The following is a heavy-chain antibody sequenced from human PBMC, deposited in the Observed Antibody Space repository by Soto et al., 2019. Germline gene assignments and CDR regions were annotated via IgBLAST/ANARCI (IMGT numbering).Heavy chain of an antibody. CDR3: ATRGRRYYGMDV. V-gene: IGHV4-34*01. D-gene: IGHD2-15*01. J-gene: IGHJ6*02. Sequence: SETLSLTCAVYGGSFSGYYWSWIRQPPGKGLEWIGEINHSGSTNYNPSLKSRVTISVDTSKNQFSLKLSSVTAADTAVYYCATRGRRYYGMDVCGQGTTVTVSS. CDR1: GGSFSGYY. CDR2: INHSGST.